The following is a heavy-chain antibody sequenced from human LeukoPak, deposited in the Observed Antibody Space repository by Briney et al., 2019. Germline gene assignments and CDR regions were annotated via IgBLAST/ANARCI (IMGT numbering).Heavy chain of an antibody. J-gene: IGHJ4*02. Sequence: GGSLRLSCAASGFTFSSYGTHWVRQAPGKGLEWVAVIWYDGSNKYYADSVKGRFTISRDNSKNTLYLQMNSLRAEDTAVYYCAAYGTYYDFWSGSVYWGQGTLVTVSS. D-gene: IGHD3-3*01. CDR2: IWYDGSNK. CDR1: GFTFSSYG. V-gene: IGHV3-33*01. CDR3: AAYGTYYDFWSGSVY.